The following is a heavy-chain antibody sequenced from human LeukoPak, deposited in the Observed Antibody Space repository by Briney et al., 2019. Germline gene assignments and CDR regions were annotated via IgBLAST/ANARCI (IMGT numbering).Heavy chain of an antibody. CDR2: IYYSGST. CDR3: ARGGDIVVVVAAETLDAFDI. D-gene: IGHD2-15*01. Sequence: SETLSLTCTVSGGSIGSYYWSWIRQPPGKGLEWIGYIYYSGSTNYNPSLKSRVTISVDTSKNQFSLKLSSVTAADTAVYYCARGGDIVVVVAAETLDAFDIWGQGTMVTVSS. J-gene: IGHJ3*02. CDR1: GGSIGSYY. V-gene: IGHV4-59*08.